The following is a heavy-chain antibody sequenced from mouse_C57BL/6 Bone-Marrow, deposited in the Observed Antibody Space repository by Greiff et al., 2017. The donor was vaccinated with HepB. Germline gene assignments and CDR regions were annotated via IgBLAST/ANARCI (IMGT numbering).Heavy chain of an antibody. CDR1: GYTFTSYW. CDR2: IHPSDSDT. J-gene: IGHJ1*03. D-gene: IGHD1-1*01. V-gene: IGHV1-74*01. CDR3: APTRYYGSSFYWYFDV. Sequence: QVQLQQPGAELVKPGASVKVSCKASGYTFTSYWMHWVKQRPGQGLEWIGRIHPSDSDTNYNQKFKGKATLTVDKSSSTDYMQLSSLTSEDSAVYYCAPTRYYGSSFYWYFDVWGTGTTVTVST.